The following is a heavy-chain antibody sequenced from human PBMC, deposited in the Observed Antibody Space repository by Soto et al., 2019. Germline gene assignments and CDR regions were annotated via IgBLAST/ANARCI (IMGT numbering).Heavy chain of an antibody. V-gene: IGHV4-59*06. J-gene: IGHJ6*02. Sequence: SETLSLTCTVSGGSISRYYWSWIRQHPGKGLEWIGYNYYSGITYYNPSLKSRVTISLDTSKNQFSLKLSSVTAADTAVYYCARGSSIAGLYYGMDVWGQGTTVTVSS. CDR1: GGSISRYY. D-gene: IGHD6-6*01. CDR2: NYYSGIT. CDR3: ARGSSIAGLYYGMDV.